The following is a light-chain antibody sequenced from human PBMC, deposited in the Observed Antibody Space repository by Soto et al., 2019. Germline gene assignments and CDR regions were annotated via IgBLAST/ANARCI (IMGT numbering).Light chain of an antibody. J-gene: IGLJ1*01. Sequence: QSALTQPASVSGSPGQSITISCTGTSSDVGGYNYVSWYQQHPGKAHKLMIYDVSNRPSGVSNRFSGSKSGNTASLTISGLQAEDEADYYCSSYTSSSLEVFGTGTKLTVL. CDR3: SSYTSSSLEV. CDR1: SSDVGGYNY. V-gene: IGLV2-14*01. CDR2: DVS.